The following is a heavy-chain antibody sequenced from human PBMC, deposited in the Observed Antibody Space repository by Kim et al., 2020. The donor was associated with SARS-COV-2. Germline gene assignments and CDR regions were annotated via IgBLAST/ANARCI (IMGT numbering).Heavy chain of an antibody. D-gene: IGHD3-10*01. V-gene: IGHV4-39*01. CDR2: IYYSGST. Sequence: SETLSLTCTVSGGSISSSSYYWGWIRQPPGKGLEWIGSIYYSGSTYYNPSLKSRVTISVDTSKNQFSLKLSSVTAADTAVYYCARQEVLLWFGDPGGFDYWGQGTLVTVSS. CDR1: GGSISSSSYY. J-gene: IGHJ4*02. CDR3: ARQEVLLWFGDPGGFDY.